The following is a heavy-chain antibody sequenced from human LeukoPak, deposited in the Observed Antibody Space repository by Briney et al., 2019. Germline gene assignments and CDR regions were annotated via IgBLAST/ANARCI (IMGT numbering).Heavy chain of an antibody. CDR1: GGSMSSRSYK. J-gene: IGHJ2*01. D-gene: IGHD1-26*01. Sequence: SETLSLTCTVTGGSMSSRSYKWGWIRQPPGKGLEWIANIEYNGKTYYNPSLKSRVTISVDTSKNQFSLRLSSVTAADTAVYYCARAQESGSLYWYFDLWGRGTLVTVSS. V-gene: IGHV4-39*01. CDR2: IEYNGKT. CDR3: ARAQESGSLYWYFDL.